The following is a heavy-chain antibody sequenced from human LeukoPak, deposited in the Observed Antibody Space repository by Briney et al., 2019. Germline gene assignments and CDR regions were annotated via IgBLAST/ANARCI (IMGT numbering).Heavy chain of an antibody. Sequence: SVKVSCKASGGTFSSYTISWVRQAPGQGLEWMGRIIPILGIANYAQKFQGRVTITADKSTSTAYMELSSLRSEDTAVYYCATGAKKYYFDYWGQGTLVTVSS. CDR1: GGTFSSYT. D-gene: IGHD3-10*01. V-gene: IGHV1-69*02. CDR3: ATGAKKYYFDY. CDR2: IIPILGIA. J-gene: IGHJ4*02.